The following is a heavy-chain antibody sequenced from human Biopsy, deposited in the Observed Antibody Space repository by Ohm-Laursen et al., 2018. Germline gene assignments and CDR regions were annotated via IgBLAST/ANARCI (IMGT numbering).Heavy chain of an antibody. CDR3: AKHGSGWTGDDALHI. V-gene: IGHV4-59*08. Sequence: GTLSLTCTVSGGSISGSSWSWIRQAPGRGMEWVGYIYYSGSTSNNPSLKSRITISVDTSKNQISLKVTSVTAADTAVYYCAKHGSGWTGDDALHIWGQGAMVIVSS. D-gene: IGHD6-19*01. CDR1: GGSISGSS. CDR2: IYYSGST. J-gene: IGHJ3*02.